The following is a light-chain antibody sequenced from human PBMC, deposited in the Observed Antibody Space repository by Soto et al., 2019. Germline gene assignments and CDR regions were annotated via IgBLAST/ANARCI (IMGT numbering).Light chain of an antibody. CDR1: SSNIGSNY. Sequence: QSVLTQPPSASGTPGQRVTISCSGSSSNIGSNYVYWYQQLPGTAPKLLIYRNNQRPSGVPARFSDSKSGTSASLAIGGLRSEDGAVYYCAAWDDSLRVFGTGTKVTV. J-gene: IGLJ1*01. CDR3: AAWDDSLRV. CDR2: RNN. V-gene: IGLV1-47*01.